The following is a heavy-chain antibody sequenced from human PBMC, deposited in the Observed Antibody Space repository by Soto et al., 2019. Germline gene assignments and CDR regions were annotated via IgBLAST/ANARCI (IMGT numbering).Heavy chain of an antibody. Sequence: EVQLVESGGGLVKPGGSLRLSCAASGFTFSSYSMNWVRQAPGKGLEWVSSISSSSYIYYADSVKGRFTISRDNAKNSLYLQMNSLRAEDTAVYYCARAQAATGDWFDPWGQGTLVTVSS. CDR2: ISSSSYI. V-gene: IGHV3-21*01. CDR3: ARAQAATGDWFDP. CDR1: GFTFSSYS. D-gene: IGHD6-13*01. J-gene: IGHJ5*02.